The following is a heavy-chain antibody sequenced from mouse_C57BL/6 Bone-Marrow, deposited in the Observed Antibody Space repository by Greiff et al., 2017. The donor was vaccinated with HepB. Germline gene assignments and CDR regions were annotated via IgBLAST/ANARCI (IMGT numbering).Heavy chain of an antibody. J-gene: IGHJ1*03. CDR2: INPNNGGT. CDR1: GYTFTDYY. V-gene: IGHV1-26*01. D-gene: IGHD2-3*01. CDR3: ASGLLRFWYFDV. Sequence: EVQLQQSGPELVKPGASVKISCKASGYTFTDYYMNWVKQSHGKSLEWIGDINPNNGGTSYNQKFKGKATLTVDKSSSTAYMELRSLTSEDSAVYYCASGLLRFWYFDVWGTGTTVTVSS.